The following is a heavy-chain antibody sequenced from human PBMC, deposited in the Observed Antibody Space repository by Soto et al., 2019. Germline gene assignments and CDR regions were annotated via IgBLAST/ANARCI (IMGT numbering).Heavy chain of an antibody. CDR3: AREGGDGYGWEGYWFFDL. D-gene: IGHD5-12*01. Sequence: ASVKVSCKASGGTFSNYGVSWVRQAPGQGLDWMGGIIPIFGTAKYAQKFQGRVTISADEPASTTFLELNDLRSDDAGLYYCAREGGDGYGWEGYWFFDLWGPGTLVTVSS. V-gene: IGHV1-69*13. CDR1: GGTFSNYG. CDR2: IIPIFGTA. J-gene: IGHJ2*01.